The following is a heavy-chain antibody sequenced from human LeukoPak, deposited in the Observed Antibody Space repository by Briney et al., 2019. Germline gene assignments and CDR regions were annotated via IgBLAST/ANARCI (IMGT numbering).Heavy chain of an antibody. CDR2: IYHSGTT. CDR1: GYSITSSSW. D-gene: IGHD3-10*02. J-gene: IGHJ4*02. CDR3: ARKENVCYYFDY. Sequence: SETLSLTCAVSGYSITSSSWWGWIRQPPGKGLEWIGYIYHSGTTYYNPSLQSRVTMSVDTSKNQFSLKLSSVTAVGTAVYYCARKENVCYYFDYWGQGTLVTVSS. V-gene: IGHV4-28*01.